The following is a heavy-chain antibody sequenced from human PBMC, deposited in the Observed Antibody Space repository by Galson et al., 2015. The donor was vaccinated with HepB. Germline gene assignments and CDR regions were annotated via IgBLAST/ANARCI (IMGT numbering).Heavy chain of an antibody. D-gene: IGHD3-10*01. CDR2: ISYDGSNK. Sequence: SLRLSCAASGFTFSSYAMHWVRQAPGKGLEWVAVISYDGSNKYYADSVKGRFTISRDNSKNTLYLQMNSLRAEDTAVYYCARDGGVLLWFGEHPADYWGQGTLVTVSS. CDR3: ARDGGVLLWFGEHPADY. V-gene: IGHV3-30-3*01. J-gene: IGHJ4*02. CDR1: GFTFSSYA.